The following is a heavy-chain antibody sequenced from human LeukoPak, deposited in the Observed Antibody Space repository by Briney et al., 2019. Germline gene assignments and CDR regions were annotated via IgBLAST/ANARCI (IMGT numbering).Heavy chain of an antibody. CDR3: ARAVVGHDAFDI. Sequence: GASVKVSCKASGGTFSSYAIGWVRQAPGQGLEWMGGIIPIFGTANYAQKFQGRVTITTDESTSTAYMELSSLRSEDTAVYYCARAVVGHDAFDIWGQGTMVTVSS. V-gene: IGHV1-69*05. CDR1: GGTFSSYA. J-gene: IGHJ3*02. D-gene: IGHD3-10*01. CDR2: IIPIFGTA.